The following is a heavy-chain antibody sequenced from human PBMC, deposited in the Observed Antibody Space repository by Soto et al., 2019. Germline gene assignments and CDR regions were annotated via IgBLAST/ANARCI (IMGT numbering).Heavy chain of an antibody. D-gene: IGHD2-15*01. J-gene: IGHJ6*03. CDR3: TRDDVHCNGVRGYGVTIDV. V-gene: IGHV3-66*01. Sequence: EVQLVESGGDLVQPGGSLRLSCAASGFSVNSKYMSWVRQAPGKGLEWVSLIQSGGSKYYAGSVKGRFTISRDFSENTLFLQMNSLRVEDTALYYCTRDDVHCNGVRGYGVTIDVWGKGTTV. CDR1: GFSVNSKY. CDR2: IQSGGSK.